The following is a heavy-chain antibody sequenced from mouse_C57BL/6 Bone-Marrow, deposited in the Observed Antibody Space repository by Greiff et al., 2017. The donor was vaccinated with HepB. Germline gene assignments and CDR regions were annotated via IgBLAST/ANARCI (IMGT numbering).Heavy chain of an antibody. CDR3: ARNVDYYSNWYFDV. CDR1: GYTFTDYN. CDR2: INPNNGGT. V-gene: IGHV1-18*01. J-gene: IGHJ1*03. D-gene: IGHD2-5*01. Sequence: EVQLQQSGPELVKPGASVKIPCKASGYTFTDYNMDWVKQSHGKSLEWIGDINPNNGGTIYNQKFKGKATLTVDKSSSTAYMELRSLTSEDTAVYYCARNVDYYSNWYFDVWGTGTTVTVSS.